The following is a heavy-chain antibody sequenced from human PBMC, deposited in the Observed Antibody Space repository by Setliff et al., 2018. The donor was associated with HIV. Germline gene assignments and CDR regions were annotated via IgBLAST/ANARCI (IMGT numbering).Heavy chain of an antibody. CDR3: ARGSDYGEYVDY. Sequence: SETLSLTCAIYGGSFSGNYWSWIRQPPGKGLEWIGEINYSGTTNHNPFLKSRVTISVDTSKKQFSLKLNSVTAADTAVYYCARGSDYGEYVDYWGQGTLVTVSS. CDR1: GGSFSGNY. V-gene: IGHV4-34*01. CDR2: INYSGTT. D-gene: IGHD4-17*01. J-gene: IGHJ4*02.